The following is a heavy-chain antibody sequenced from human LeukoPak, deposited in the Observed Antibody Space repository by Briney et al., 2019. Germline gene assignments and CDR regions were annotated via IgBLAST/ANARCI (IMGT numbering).Heavy chain of an antibody. D-gene: IGHD1-26*01. CDR2: FDPEDGET. CDR3: ATFKATPEFDY. V-gene: IGHV1-24*01. Sequence: ASVTVSCTVSGYTLTELSMHWVGQAPGKGLEWMGGFDPEDGETIYAQKFQGRVTMTEDTSTDTAYMELSSLRSEDTAVYYCATFKATPEFDYWGQGTLVTVSS. J-gene: IGHJ4*02. CDR1: GYTLTELS.